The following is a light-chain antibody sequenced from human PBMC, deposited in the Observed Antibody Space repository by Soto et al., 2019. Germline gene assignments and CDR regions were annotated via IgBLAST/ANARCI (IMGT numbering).Light chain of an antibody. J-gene: IGKJ1*01. CDR1: QSISSRY. V-gene: IGKV3-20*01. Sequence: EIVMTQSPATLSVSPGERATLSCRASQSISSRYLAWYQQKPGQAPRLLIYGASSRATGIPDRFSGSGSGTDFTLTISRLEPEDFAVYYCHQYDSWTFGQGTKVDIK. CDR3: HQYDSWT. CDR2: GAS.